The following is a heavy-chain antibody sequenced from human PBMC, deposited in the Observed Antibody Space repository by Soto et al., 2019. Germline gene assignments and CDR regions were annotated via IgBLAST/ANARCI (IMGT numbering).Heavy chain of an antibody. D-gene: IGHD6-6*01. CDR2: IYYSGST. CDR1: GGSISRGGCY. V-gene: IGHV4-31*03. Sequence: PSETLSLTCTVSGGSISRGGCYWSWIRQHPGKGLEWIGYIYYSGSTYYNPSLKSRVTISVDTSKNQFSLKLSSVTAADTAVYYCARSIAAGYWFDPWGQGTLVTVSS. J-gene: IGHJ5*02. CDR3: ARSIAAGYWFDP.